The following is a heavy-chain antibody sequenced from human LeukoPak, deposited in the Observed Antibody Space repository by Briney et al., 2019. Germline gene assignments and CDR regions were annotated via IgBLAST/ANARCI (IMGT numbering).Heavy chain of an antibody. CDR1: GFTFSDYG. CDR2: ISWNGGEE. J-gene: IGHJ4*02. Sequence: GGSLRLSCAASGFTFSDYGMHWLRQAPGKGLEWVAVISWNGGEEHYGNSVRGRFTISRDNSKNMVYLQMNSLRAEDTAVYYCAKEQGYTGWLTTSHWGQGALVTVSS. D-gene: IGHD6-19*01. V-gene: IGHV3-30*18. CDR3: AKEQGYTGWLTTSH.